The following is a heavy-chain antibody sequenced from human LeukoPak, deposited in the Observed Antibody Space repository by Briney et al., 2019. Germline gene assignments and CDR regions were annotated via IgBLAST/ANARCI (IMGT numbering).Heavy chain of an antibody. CDR2: IGWNSGSI. CDR1: GFTFDDYA. CDR3: AKDTQFQGTSGSFDY. J-gene: IGHJ4*02. V-gene: IGHV3-9*01. Sequence: GGSLRLSCAASGFTFDDYAMHWVRQAPGKGLEWVSGIGWNSGSIGYADSVKGRFTISRDNAKNSLYLQMNSLRAEDTALYYCAKDTQFQGTSGSFDYWGQGTLVTVSS. D-gene: IGHD2-2*01.